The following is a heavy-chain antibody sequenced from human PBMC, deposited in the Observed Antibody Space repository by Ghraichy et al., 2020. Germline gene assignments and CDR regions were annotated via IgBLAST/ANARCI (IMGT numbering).Heavy chain of an antibody. Sequence: ASVKVSCKASGYTFTSYGISWVRQAPGQGLEWMGWISAYNGNTNYAQKLQGRVTMTTDTSTSTAYMELRSLRSDDTAVYYCARDIGVVPAAMLDYWGQGTLVTVSS. D-gene: IGHD2-2*01. CDR1: GYTFTSYG. V-gene: IGHV1-18*01. CDR3: ARDIGVVPAAMLDY. J-gene: IGHJ4*02. CDR2: ISAYNGNT.